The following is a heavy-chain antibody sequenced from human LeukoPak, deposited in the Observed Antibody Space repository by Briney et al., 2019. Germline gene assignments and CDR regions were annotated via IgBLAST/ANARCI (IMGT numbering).Heavy chain of an antibody. V-gene: IGHV4-30-2*01. Sequence: ESGPALVTPTQTLTLTCTFSGFSLSTSGMCVSWIRQPPGKALEWIGEINHSGSTNYNPSLKSRVTISVDTSKNQFSLKLSSVTAADTAVYYCARVVVVAAHTEEVDYWGQGTLVTVSS. CDR2: INHSGST. D-gene: IGHD2-15*01. J-gene: IGHJ4*02. CDR1: GFSLSTSGMC. CDR3: ARVVVVAAHTEEVDY.